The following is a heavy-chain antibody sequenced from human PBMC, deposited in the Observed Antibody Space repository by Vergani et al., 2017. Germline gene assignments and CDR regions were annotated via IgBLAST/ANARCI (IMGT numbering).Heavy chain of an antibody. Sequence: QVQLQQWGAGLLKPPETLSLTCAVYGGSFSGYYWSWIRQPPGKGLEWIGEINHSGGTNCNPSLKGRVTISVDTSKNQFSLKLSSVTAADTAVYYCARRSIVGVVITKWFDRWGQGTLVTASS. CDR3: ARRSIVGVVITKWFDR. CDR1: GGSFSGYY. J-gene: IGHJ5*02. V-gene: IGHV4-34*01. D-gene: IGHD3-3*01. CDR2: INHSGGT.